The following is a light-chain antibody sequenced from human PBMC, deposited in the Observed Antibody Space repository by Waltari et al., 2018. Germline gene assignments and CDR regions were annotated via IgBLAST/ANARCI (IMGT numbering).Light chain of an antibody. J-gene: IGKJ1*01. V-gene: IGKV1-5*03. CDR3: QQYNSYWT. CDR1: QSISSW. CDR2: KAS. Sequence: IQMTQSHSTLSASVGDKVTITYRASQSISSWLAWYQQRPGKAPKLLIYKASRLESGVARRFSGGGSRTEFTLTISSLHPDDFATYYCQQYNSYWTFGQGTKVEIK.